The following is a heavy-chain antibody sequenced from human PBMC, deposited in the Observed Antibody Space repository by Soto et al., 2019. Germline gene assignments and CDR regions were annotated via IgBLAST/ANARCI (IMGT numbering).Heavy chain of an antibody. Sequence: DVQLVESGGGLVQPGRSLRLSCAASGFTFDDYAMHWVRQAPGKGLEWVSGISWNSGNIGYGDSVKGRFTISRDNAKNSLYLQMNSLRAEDTALYYCAKGSSSWYGYFNYWGQGTLVTVSS. CDR2: ISWNSGNI. V-gene: IGHV3-9*01. CDR3: AKGSSSWYGYFNY. J-gene: IGHJ4*02. CDR1: GFTFDDYA. D-gene: IGHD6-13*01.